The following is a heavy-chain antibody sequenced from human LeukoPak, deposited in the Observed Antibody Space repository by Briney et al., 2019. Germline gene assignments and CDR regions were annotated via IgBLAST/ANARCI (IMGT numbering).Heavy chain of an antibody. CDR1: GGSFSGYY. Sequence: SETLSLTCAVYGGSFSGYYWSWIRQPPGKGLEWIGEINHSGSTNYNPSLKSRVTISVDTSKNQFSLKLSSVTAADTAAYYCARRNSGSYPSFDYWGQGTLVTVSS. V-gene: IGHV4-34*01. CDR2: INHSGST. CDR3: ARRNSGSYPSFDY. J-gene: IGHJ4*02. D-gene: IGHD1-26*01.